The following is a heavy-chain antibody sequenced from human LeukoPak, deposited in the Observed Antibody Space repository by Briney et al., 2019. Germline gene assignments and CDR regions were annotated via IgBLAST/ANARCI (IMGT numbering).Heavy chain of an antibody. CDR3: ARVRPIVAPGGIFDY. CDR2: IYQSGST. Sequence: PSETLSLTCAVSGYSISSGHYWGWIRQPPGKGLEWIGTIYQSGSTYNNPSLKSRVTISVDTSKNQFSLKLSSVTAADTAVYYCARVRPIVAPGGIFDYWGQGTLVTVSS. CDR1: GYSISSGHY. V-gene: IGHV4-38-2*01. D-gene: IGHD5-12*01. J-gene: IGHJ4*02.